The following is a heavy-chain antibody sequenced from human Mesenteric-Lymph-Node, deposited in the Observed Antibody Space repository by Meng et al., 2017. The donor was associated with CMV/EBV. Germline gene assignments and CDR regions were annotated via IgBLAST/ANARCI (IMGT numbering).Heavy chain of an antibody. J-gene: IGHJ4*02. V-gene: IGHV3-73*01. CDR3: TTDTYSGYDPIDY. CDR2: IRSKANSYAT. Sequence: SGFTLSGSTMHWVRQASGKGLEWVGRIRSKANSYATAYAASVKGRFTISRDDSKNTAYLQMNSLKTEDTAVYYCTTDTYSGYDPIDYWGQGTLVTVSS. CDR1: GFTLSGST. D-gene: IGHD5-12*01.